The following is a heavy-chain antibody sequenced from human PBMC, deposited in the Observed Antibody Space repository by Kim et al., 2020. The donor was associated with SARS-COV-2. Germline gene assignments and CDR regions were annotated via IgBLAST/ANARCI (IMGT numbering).Heavy chain of an antibody. Sequence: GGSLRLSCAASGFTFDDYGMSWVRQAPGKGLEWVSGINWNGGSTGYADSVKGRFTISRDNAKNSLYLQMNSLRAEDTALYHCARDSNAGSSSFFRVLGWFDPWGQGTLVTVSS. CDR2: INWNGGST. J-gene: IGHJ5*02. CDR3: ARDSNAGSSSFFRVLGWFDP. D-gene: IGHD6-13*01. V-gene: IGHV3-20*01. CDR1: GFTFDDYG.